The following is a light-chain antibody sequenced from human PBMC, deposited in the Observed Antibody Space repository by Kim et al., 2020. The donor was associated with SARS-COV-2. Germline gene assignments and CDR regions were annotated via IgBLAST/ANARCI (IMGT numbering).Light chain of an antibody. CDR3: QQGYNTHPDT. J-gene: IGKJ4*01. CDR2: AAS. Sequence: DIQMTQSPSSLSASVGDRVTITCRASQSNSSYLNWYQQKPGKAPKLLIYAASSLQSGVPSRFSGSGSGTDFTLTISSLQPEEFETFDWQQGYNTHPDTFGGGNKVDIK. CDR1: QSNSSY. V-gene: IGKV1-39*01.